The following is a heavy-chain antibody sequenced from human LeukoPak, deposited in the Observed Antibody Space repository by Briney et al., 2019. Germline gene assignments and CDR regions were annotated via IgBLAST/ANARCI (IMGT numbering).Heavy chain of an antibody. Sequence: SETLSLTCIVSGGSISSFYWTWIRQPPGKGLEWIGHISYTGGTNYNPSLKSRVSISVGTSKQQLSLKLSSVTAADTAVYYCARHGYSSGSLAWFDPWGQGTQVTVSS. CDR1: GGSISSFY. CDR2: ISYTGGT. V-gene: IGHV4-59*01. D-gene: IGHD6-19*01. CDR3: ARHGYSSGSLAWFDP. J-gene: IGHJ5*02.